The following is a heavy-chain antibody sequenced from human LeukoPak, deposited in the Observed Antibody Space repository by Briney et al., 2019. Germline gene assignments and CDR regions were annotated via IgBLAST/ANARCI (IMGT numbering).Heavy chain of an antibody. J-gene: IGHJ5*02. CDR1: GFTFSSYS. CDR3: AKDFYGDST. D-gene: IGHD4-17*01. CDR2: ISWNSGSI. V-gene: IGHV3-9*01. Sequence: GGSLRLSCAASGFTFSSYSMNWVRQVPGKGLEWVSGISWNSGSIGYADSVKGRFTISRDNAKNSLYLQMNSLRAEDTALYYCAKDFYGDSTWGQGTLVTVSS.